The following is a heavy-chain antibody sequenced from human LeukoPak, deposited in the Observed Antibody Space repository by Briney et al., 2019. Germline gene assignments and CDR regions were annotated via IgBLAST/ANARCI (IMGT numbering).Heavy chain of an antibody. CDR2: ITSSSSII. CDR1: GFTFSSYS. D-gene: IGHD3-3*01. Sequence: GGSLRLSCAASGFTFSSYSMNWVRQAPGKGLEWVSYITSSSSIIYYGDSVKGRFTVSRDNAKNSLYLQMNSLRVEDTAVYYCASPEWLPDSIDIWGQGTMVTVSS. CDR3: ASPEWLPDSIDI. J-gene: IGHJ3*02. V-gene: IGHV3-48*04.